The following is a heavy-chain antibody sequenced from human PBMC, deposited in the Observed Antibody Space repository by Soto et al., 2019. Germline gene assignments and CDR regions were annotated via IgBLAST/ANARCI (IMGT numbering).Heavy chain of an antibody. Sequence: QVQLQQWGAGLLKPSETLSLTCAVYGGSFSVYYWSWIRQPPGKGLEWIGEINHSGSTNYNPSLKSRVTISVDTSKNQFSLKLSSVTAADTAVYYCARAYRRYVGYWGQGTLVTVSS. D-gene: IGHD1-1*01. J-gene: IGHJ4*02. V-gene: IGHV4-34*01. CDR1: GGSFSVYY. CDR2: INHSGST. CDR3: ARAYRRYVGY.